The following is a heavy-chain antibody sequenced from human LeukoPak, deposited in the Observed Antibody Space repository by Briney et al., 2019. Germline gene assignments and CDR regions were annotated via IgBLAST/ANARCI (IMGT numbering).Heavy chain of an antibody. CDR3: ARGSRYYYDSSGSLYWHFDL. D-gene: IGHD3-22*01. CDR2: INHSGSS. CDR1: GSSVRNHY. J-gene: IGHJ2*01. Sequence: PSETLSLTCAVSGSSVRNHYWTWLRQAPGKGLEWIGEINHSGSSNYNPSLKSRVTISVDTSKNQFSLKLSSVTAADTAVYYCARGSRYYYDSSGSLYWHFDLWGRGTLVTVSS. V-gene: IGHV4-34*01.